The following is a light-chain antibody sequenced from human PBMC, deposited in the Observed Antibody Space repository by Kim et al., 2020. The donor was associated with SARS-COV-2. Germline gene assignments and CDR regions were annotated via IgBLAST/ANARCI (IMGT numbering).Light chain of an antibody. J-gene: IGKJ2*01. Sequence: RATLNCKSSQTVFYNSNNQNYVAWYQQKPGQAPKLLIYLASIRESGVSDRFSGSGSETDFTLTISSLQAEDLAVYFCQHHYSTPPDFGQGTRLEI. CDR3: QHHYSTPPD. V-gene: IGKV4-1*01. CDR1: QTVFYNSNNQNY. CDR2: LAS.